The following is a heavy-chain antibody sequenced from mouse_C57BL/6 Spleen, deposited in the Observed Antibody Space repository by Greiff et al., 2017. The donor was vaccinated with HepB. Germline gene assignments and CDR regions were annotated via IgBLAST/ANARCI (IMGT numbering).Heavy chain of an antibody. V-gene: IGHV1-82*01. D-gene: IGHD1-1*01. CDR1: GYAFSSSW. CDR3: ATLTTVVAVPHWYFDV. J-gene: IGHJ1*03. CDR2: IYPGDGDT. Sequence: VQLQQSGPELVKPGASVKISCKASGYAFSSSWMNWVKQRPGKGLEWIGRIYPGDGDTNYNGKFKGKATLTADKSSSTAYMQLSSLTSEDSAVYFCATLTTVVAVPHWYFDVWGTGTTVTVSS.